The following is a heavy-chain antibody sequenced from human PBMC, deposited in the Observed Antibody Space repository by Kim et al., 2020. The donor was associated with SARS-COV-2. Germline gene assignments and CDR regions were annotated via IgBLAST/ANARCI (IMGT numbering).Heavy chain of an antibody. J-gene: IGHJ6*02. D-gene: IGHD3-10*01. Sequence: SVKVSCKASGGTFSSYAISWVRQAPGQGLEWMGGIIPIFGTANYAQKFQGRVTITADESTSTAYMELSSLRSEDTAVYYCARCRSGRQLVKACGMDVWGQGTTVTVSS. CDR3: ARCRSGRQLVKACGMDV. CDR2: IIPIFGTA. CDR1: GGTFSSYA. V-gene: IGHV1-69*13.